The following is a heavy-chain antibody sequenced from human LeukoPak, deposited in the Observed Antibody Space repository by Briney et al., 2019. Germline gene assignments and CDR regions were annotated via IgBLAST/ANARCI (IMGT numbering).Heavy chain of an antibody. D-gene: IGHD3-9*01. CDR3: ARASGRYFDWLQGPFDY. V-gene: IGHV4-39*07. Sequence: SETLSLTCTVSGGPINHMNYYWGWIRRAPGKGLEWIGSIYYSGSTYYNPSLKSRVTMLIDTSKNQFSLNLNSVTAADTAVYFCARASGRYFDWLQGPFDYWGQGSLVTVSS. J-gene: IGHJ4*02. CDR1: GGPINHMNYY. CDR2: IYYSGST.